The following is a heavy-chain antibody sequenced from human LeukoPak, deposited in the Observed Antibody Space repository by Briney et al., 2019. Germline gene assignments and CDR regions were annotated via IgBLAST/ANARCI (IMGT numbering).Heavy chain of an antibody. D-gene: IGHD3-10*01. CDR1: GGSISSSSYY. V-gene: IGHV4-39*07. Sequence: SETLSLTCTVFGGSISSSSYYWGWIRQPPGKGLEWIGSIYDSGSTYYNPSLKSRVSISIDTSKNQFSLKLSSVTAADTAVYYCARSSITMVRGVPLDYWGQGTLVTVSS. CDR3: ARSSITMVRGVPLDY. CDR2: IYDSGST. J-gene: IGHJ4*02.